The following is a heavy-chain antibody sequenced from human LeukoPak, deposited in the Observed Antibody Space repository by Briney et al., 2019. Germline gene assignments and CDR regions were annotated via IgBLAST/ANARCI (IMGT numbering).Heavy chain of an antibody. J-gene: IGHJ5*02. V-gene: IGHV4-31*03. CDR3: ARGESAPSEWFDP. D-gene: IGHD3-3*01. CDR1: GGSISSGGYY. CDR2: IYYSGST. Sequence: SETLSLTCTVSGGSISSGGYYWSWIRQHPGKGLEWIGYIYYSGSTYYNPSLKSRVTISVDTSKNQFSLKLSSVTAADTAVYYCARGESAPSEWFDPWGQGTLVTVSS.